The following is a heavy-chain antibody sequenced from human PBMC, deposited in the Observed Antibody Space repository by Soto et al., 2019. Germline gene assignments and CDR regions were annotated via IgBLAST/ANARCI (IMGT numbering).Heavy chain of an antibody. CDR2: INPTSGGT. V-gene: IGHV1-2*02. D-gene: IGHD4-17*01. J-gene: IGHJ4*02. CDR3: ARDPDYGDYWGYFFDS. CDR1: GYTFAAYY. Sequence: GASVKVSCKTSGYTFAAYYIHWILQSPLQGLEWMGWINPTSGGTVYAQNFQDRVTMTRDTSISTAYMELRRLNSDDTAVYYCARDPDYGDYWGYFFDSWGQGTLVTVSS.